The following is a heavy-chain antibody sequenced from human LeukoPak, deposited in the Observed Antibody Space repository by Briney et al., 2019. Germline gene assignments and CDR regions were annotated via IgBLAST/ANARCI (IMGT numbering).Heavy chain of an antibody. D-gene: IGHD1-7*01. CDR3: ARVGITGTTPDY. CDR2: IYYSGST. Sequence: SETLSLTCAVYGGSFSSYYWSWIRQPPGKGLEWIGYIYYSGSTNYNPSLKSRVTISVDASKNQFSLKLTSVTAADTAVYYCARVGITGTTPDYWGLGTLVTVSS. J-gene: IGHJ4*02. CDR1: GGSFSSYY. V-gene: IGHV4-59*12.